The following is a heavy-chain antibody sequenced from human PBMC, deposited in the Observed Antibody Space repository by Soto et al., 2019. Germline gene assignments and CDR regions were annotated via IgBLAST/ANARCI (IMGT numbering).Heavy chain of an antibody. V-gene: IGHV1-18*01. J-gene: IGHJ6*02. CDR1: GYTFTKYV. Sequence: ASVKVSCKASGYTFTKYVFSWVRQAPWQGLEWMGWISGYNGNTKYTEKFQGRVTMTTDTSTSTAHMELRSLRSDDTPGSNFAREGQAPYYYFGMDVWGQGTAVNVTS. CDR3: AREGQAPYYYFGMDV. CDR2: ISGYNGNT.